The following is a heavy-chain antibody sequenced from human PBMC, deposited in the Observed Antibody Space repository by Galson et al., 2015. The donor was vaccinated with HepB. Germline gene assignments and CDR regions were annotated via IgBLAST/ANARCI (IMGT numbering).Heavy chain of an antibody. D-gene: IGHD6-13*01. Sequence: SLRLSCAASGFIFGSYWMSWVRQAPGKGLEWVANIKLDGSDKYYGDSVKGRLTISRDNAKNSLYLQMNNLRAEDTAIYYCAKDDAGIGMSYWGRGTLVPVCS. J-gene: IGHJ4*02. CDR2: IKLDGSDK. CDR1: GFIFGSYW. V-gene: IGHV3-7*03. CDR3: AKDDAGIGMSY.